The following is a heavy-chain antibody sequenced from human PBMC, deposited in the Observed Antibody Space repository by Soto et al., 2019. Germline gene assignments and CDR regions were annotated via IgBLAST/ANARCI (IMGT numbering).Heavy chain of an antibody. V-gene: IGHV3-48*03. J-gene: IGHJ4*02. CDR3: ARDPGCTSPSCYTRVLDY. CDR1: GFTFSIHE. D-gene: IGHD2-2*02. Sequence: GGSLRLSCVASGFTFSIHEMNWVRQAPGKGLEWISFISTSGRVKYYADSVKGRFTISRDNAKNSLFLQMNSLRPDDAAAYYCARDPGCTSPSCYTRVLDYWGQGILVTVSS. CDR2: ISTSGRVK.